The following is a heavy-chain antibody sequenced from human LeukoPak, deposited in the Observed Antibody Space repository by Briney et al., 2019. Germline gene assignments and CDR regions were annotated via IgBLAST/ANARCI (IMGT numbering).Heavy chain of an antibody. J-gene: IGHJ6*03. CDR2: IKHNGSS. Sequence: SETLSLTCAVHGGSFSGYYWSWVREPPGNGEGWMGEIKHNGSSNYNPYPLSRVTISAVTSKNQLSLKLSSVTSADTAVYYCARLRFLEWLLRYYYYMDVWGKGTTVTVPS. V-gene: IGHV4-34*01. CDR1: GGSFSGYY. CDR3: ARLRFLEWLLRYYYYMDV. D-gene: IGHD3-3*01.